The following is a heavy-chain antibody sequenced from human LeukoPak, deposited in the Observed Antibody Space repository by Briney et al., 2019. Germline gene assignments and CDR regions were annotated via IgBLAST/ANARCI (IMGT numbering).Heavy chain of an antibody. V-gene: IGHV3-30*03. CDR2: ISYDGSNK. CDR1: GFTFSSYW. Sequence: GGSLRLSCAASGFTFSSYWMSWVRQAPGKGLEWVAVISYDGSNKYYADSVKGRFTISRDNSKTTLYLQMNSLRAEDTAVYYCARVRSSWYEDYYYGMDVWGQGTTVTVSS. D-gene: IGHD6-13*01. CDR3: ARVRSSWYEDYYYGMDV. J-gene: IGHJ6*02.